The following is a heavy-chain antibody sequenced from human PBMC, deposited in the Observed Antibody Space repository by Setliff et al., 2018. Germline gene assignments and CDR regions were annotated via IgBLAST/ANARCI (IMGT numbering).Heavy chain of an antibody. D-gene: IGHD3-22*01. CDR1: GGSFSGYQ. CDR3: ARAVDSSGYFPYWYFDL. J-gene: IGHJ2*01. V-gene: IGHV4-34*01. CDR2: INHSGST. Sequence: PSETLSLTCAVYGGSFSGYQWSWIRQPPGKGLEWIGEINHSGSTNYNPSLKSRVTISVDTSKNQFSLKLSSVTAADTAVYYCARAVDSSGYFPYWYFDLWGRGALVTVSS.